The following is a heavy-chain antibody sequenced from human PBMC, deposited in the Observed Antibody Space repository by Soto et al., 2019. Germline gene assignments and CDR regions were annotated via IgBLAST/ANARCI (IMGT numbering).Heavy chain of an antibody. D-gene: IGHD2-2*01. CDR1: GFSFTHYW. Sequence: GESLKISCQGSGFSFTHYWIGWVRQVPGKGLEWMGVIYPSDSATRYNPSFQGQVAMSADPSISTAYLQWSSLKASDTAIYFCARGRLKGGTPSAEFEPWGQGTQVTVSS. CDR2: IYPSDSAT. CDR3: ARGRLKGGTPSAEFEP. V-gene: IGHV5-51*01. J-gene: IGHJ5*02.